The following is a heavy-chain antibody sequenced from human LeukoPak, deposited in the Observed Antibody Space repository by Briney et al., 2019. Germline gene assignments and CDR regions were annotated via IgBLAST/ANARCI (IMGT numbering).Heavy chain of an antibody. J-gene: IGHJ3*02. V-gene: IGHV4-31*03. Sequence: SETLSLTCTVSGGSISSGGYYWSWIRQHPGKGLEWIGYIYYSGSTYYNPSLKSRVTISVDTSKNQFSLKLSSVTAADTAVYYCARDLLCDSSGDTGPDAFDIWGQGTMVTVSS. CDR2: IYYSGST. CDR1: GGSISSGGYY. D-gene: IGHD3-22*01. CDR3: ARDLLCDSSGDTGPDAFDI.